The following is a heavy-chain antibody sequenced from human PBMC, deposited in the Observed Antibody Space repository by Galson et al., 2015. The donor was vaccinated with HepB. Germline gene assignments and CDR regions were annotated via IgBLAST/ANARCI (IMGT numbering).Heavy chain of an antibody. J-gene: IGHJ3*02. Sequence: SLRLSCAAPGFSFSDYGMHWVRQAPGKGLDWVAVIWSNGINKYYADSVEGRFTISRDNSKNTLYLQMNSLSVEDTAVYYCAKETKAPTGSLAAFDIWGPGTLVTVSS. CDR2: IWSNGINK. D-gene: IGHD2-8*02. CDR1: GFSFSDYG. V-gene: IGHV3-33*06. CDR3: AKETKAPTGSLAAFDI.